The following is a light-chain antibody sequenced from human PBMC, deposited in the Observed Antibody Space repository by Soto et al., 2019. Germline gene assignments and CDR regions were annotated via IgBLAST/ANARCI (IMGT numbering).Light chain of an antibody. J-gene: IGKJ5*01. CDR1: QSVNKNY. CDR3: QQYGSSIT. CDR2: GAS. V-gene: IGKV3-20*01. Sequence: EIVLTQSPATLSLSPGERATLSCRASQSVNKNYIAWYQQKPGQAPRHLIFGASRRYTGISDTISGSGSGTDFTITISRLEPDDFAVYYCQQYGSSITFGQGTRLQIK.